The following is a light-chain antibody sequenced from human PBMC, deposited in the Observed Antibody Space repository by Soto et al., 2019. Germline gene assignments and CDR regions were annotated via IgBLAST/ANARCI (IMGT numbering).Light chain of an antibody. CDR1: QSVSSN. V-gene: IGKV3D-15*01. CDR3: QQYNNWPPIS. Sequence: EIVMKQSPATLSVSPGERATLSCRASQSVSSNLAWYQQKPGQAPRLLIYGASSRATGIPDRFSGSGSGTEFTLTISSLQSEDFAVYYCQQYNNWPPISFGQGTRLEIK. CDR2: GAS. J-gene: IGKJ5*01.